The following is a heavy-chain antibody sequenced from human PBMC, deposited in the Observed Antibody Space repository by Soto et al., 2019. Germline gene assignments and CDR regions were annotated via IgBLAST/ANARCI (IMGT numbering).Heavy chain of an antibody. Sequence: QVQLVESGGGVVQPGRSLRLSCAVSGFTVSTYGMHWVRQAPGKGLEWVAVISRDGGTKYYAYSVKGRFTISRDNSRNTSFLEMNSLRGDDMAVYYCTGEVASGYWGQGTLVTVSS. V-gene: IGHV3-30*03. CDR2: ISRDGGTK. D-gene: IGHD2-8*02. CDR3: TGEVASGY. CDR1: GFTVSTYG. J-gene: IGHJ4*02.